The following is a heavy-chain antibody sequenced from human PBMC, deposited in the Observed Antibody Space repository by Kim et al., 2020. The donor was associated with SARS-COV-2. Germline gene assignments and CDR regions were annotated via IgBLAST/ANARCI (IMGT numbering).Heavy chain of an antibody. J-gene: IGHJ4*02. CDR3: ARDWGPDVAAAGDY. CDR1: GFTFSNYW. V-gene: IGHV3-7*03. CDR2: IKQDGSEK. D-gene: IGHD6-13*01. Sequence: GGSLRLSCVASGFTFSNYWMTWVRQAPGKGLEWVANIKQDGSEKYSVDSVKGRFTISRDNAKNSLNLQMNSLRAEDTAIYYCARDWGPDVAAAGDYWGQGTLVTVSS.